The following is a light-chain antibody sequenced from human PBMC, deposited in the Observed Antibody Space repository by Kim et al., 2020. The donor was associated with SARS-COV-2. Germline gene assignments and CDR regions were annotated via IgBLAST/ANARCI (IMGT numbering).Light chain of an antibody. CDR2: RNN. CDR1: SSNIGSNS. V-gene: IGLV1-47*01. J-gene: IGLJ2*01. Sequence: GHRVTISCSGSSSNIGSNSVYWYQQLPGPAPKLLISRNNQRPSGVPDRFSGSKSGTSASLAISGLRSEDEADYYCAAWDDSLSGVVFGGGTQLTVL. CDR3: AAWDDSLSGVV.